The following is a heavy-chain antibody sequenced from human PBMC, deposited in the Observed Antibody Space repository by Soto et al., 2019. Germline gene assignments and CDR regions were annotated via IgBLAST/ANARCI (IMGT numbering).Heavy chain of an antibody. V-gene: IGHV4-34*01. CDR1: GGSFSGYY. Sequence: QVQLQQWGAGLLKPSETLSLTCAVYGGSFSGYYWSWIRQPPGKGLEWIGEINHSGSTNYNPSLKSRVTISVDTSKNQFSLNLSSVTAADTAVYYCARTSLHYYGSGSYLWFDPWGQGTLVTVSS. CDR2: INHSGST. D-gene: IGHD3-10*01. J-gene: IGHJ5*02. CDR3: ARTSLHYYGSGSYLWFDP.